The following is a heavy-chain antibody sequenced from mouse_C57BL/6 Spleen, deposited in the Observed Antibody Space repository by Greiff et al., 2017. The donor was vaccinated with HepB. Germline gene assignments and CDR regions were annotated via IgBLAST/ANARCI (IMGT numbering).Heavy chain of an antibody. CDR2: IDPSDSYT. D-gene: IGHD1-1*01. V-gene: IGHV1-69*01. CDR3: AKGSYGSSYGGMDY. J-gene: IGHJ4*01. CDR1: GYTFTSYW. Sequence: QVQLQQPGAELVMPGASVKLSCKASGYTFTSYWMHWVKQRPGQGLVWIGEIDPSDSYTNYNQKFKGKSTLTVDKSSSTAYMQLSSLTSEDSAVYYCAKGSYGSSYGGMDYWGQGTSVTVSS.